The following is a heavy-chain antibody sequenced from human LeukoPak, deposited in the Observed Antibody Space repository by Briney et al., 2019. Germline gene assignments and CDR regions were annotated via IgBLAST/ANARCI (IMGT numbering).Heavy chain of an antibody. V-gene: IGHV4-34*01. CDR2: INHGGST. J-gene: IGHJ4*02. D-gene: IGHD2-21*02. Sequence: KASETLSLTCAVYIESFSGYYWTWIRQPPGKGLEWIGEINHGGSTNYNPSLKSRVTISADTSKNQFSLKLSSVTAADTAMYYCARVRGDLSIDYWGQGNLVTVSS. CDR3: ARVRGDLSIDY. CDR1: IESFSGYY.